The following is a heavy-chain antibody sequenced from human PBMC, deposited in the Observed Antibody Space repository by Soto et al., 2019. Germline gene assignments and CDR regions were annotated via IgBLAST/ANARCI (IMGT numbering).Heavy chain of an antibody. V-gene: IGHV3-7*05. D-gene: IGHD5-12*01. CDR2: IKQDGSEK. CDR3: ARVGIYSGYDSFDY. J-gene: IGHJ4*02. Sequence: PVGSLIVSCAAAGGTFSSYWRSWVRQAPGKGLEWVANIKQDGSEKYYVDSVKGRFTISRDNAKNSLYLQMNSLRAEDTAVYYCARVGIYSGYDSFDYWGQGTLVTVSS. CDR1: GGTFSSYW.